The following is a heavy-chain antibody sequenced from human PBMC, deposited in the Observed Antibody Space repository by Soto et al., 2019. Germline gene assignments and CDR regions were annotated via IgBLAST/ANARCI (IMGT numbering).Heavy chain of an antibody. CDR3: VTDLWDLRVD. V-gene: IGHV3-7*05. D-gene: IGHD1-26*01. CDR1: GFTFSHYW. J-gene: IGHJ4*02. CDR2: INPDGSET. Sequence: EVQLVESGGGLVQPGGSLRLSCEASGFTFSHYWMGWVRQAPGRGLEWVANINPDGSETYFVDSVEGRFTISRDNAKNSLHLQMNSLTVEDTALSYCVTDLWDLRVDWGQGTLVTVSS.